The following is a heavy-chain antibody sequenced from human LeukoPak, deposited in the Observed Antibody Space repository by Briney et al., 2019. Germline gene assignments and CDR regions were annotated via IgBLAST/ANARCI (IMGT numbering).Heavy chain of an antibody. CDR3: GEYSSGWYSGGY. CDR1: GGSISSSSYY. J-gene: IGHJ4*02. V-gene: IGHV4-39*07. CDR2: IYYSGST. Sequence: PSETLSLTCTVSGGSISSSSYYWGWIRQPPGKGLEWIGSIYYSGSTYYNPSLKSRVTISVDTSKNQFSLKLSSVTAADTAVYYCGEYSSGWYSGGYWGQGTLVTVSS. D-gene: IGHD6-19*01.